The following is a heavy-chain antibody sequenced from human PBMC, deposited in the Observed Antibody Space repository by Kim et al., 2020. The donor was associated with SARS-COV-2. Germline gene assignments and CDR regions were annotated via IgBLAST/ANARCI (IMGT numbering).Heavy chain of an antibody. D-gene: IGHD1-26*01. CDR3: ARVGGSSYYYYGMDV. J-gene: IGHJ6*02. V-gene: IGHV4-4*07. Sequence: PHPKRRVTMSAATSKNQFSLKLSAVTAADTAVYYCARVGGSSYYYYGMDVWGQGTTVTVSS.